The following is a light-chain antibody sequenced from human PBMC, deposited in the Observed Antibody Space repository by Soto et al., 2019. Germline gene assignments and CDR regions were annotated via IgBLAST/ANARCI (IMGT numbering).Light chain of an antibody. V-gene: IGKV1-39*01. CDR3: QQSYSSPIFT. J-gene: IGKJ2*01. Sequence: DIQMTQSPSSLSASVGDRVTITCQSSQSISNYLNWYQQKPGKAPKLLIYAASSLGDGVPSRFSGSGSSTHFTLTISSLQPEDFATYYCQQSYSSPIFTFGQGTKV. CDR1: QSISNY. CDR2: AAS.